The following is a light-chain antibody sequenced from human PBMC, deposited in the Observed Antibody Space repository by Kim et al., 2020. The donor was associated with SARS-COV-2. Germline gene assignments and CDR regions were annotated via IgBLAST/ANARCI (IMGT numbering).Light chain of an antibody. V-gene: IGKV3-20*01. J-gene: IGKJ5*01. CDR1: QRLTSRH. CDR3: QQYGSSPLIT. CDR2: AAY. Sequence: PGERPTLSCRASQRLTSRHFAWYQHKPGQGPRLLIYAAYSRATGVPDRFSGSGSGTDFTLTITRLEPEDFAVYYCQQYGSSPLITFGQGTRLEIK.